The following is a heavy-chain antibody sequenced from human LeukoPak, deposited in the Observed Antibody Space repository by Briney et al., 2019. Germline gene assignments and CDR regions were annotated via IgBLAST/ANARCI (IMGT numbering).Heavy chain of an antibody. CDR3: ARETIPWFGELFPSLGY. V-gene: IGHV3-7*01. D-gene: IGHD3-10*01. CDR2: IKQDGSEK. Sequence: PGGSLRLSCAASGFTFSSYWMSWVRQAPGKGLEWVANIKQDGSEKYYVDSVKGRFTISRDNAKNSLYLQMNSLRAEDTAVYYCARETIPWFGELFPSLGYWGQGTLVTVSS. CDR1: GFTFSSYW. J-gene: IGHJ4*02.